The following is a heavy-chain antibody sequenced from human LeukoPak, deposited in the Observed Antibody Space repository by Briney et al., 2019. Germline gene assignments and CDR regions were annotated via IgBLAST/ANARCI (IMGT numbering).Heavy chain of an antibody. CDR1: GYTFTGYY. CDR2: INPNSGGT. J-gene: IGHJ4*02. CDR3: ARDLIAAAGTLYYFDY. D-gene: IGHD6-13*01. Sequence: ASVKVSCKASGYTFTGYYMHWVRQAPGQGLEWMGWINPNSGGTNYAQKFQGRVTMTGDTSISTAYMELSRLRSDDTAVYYCARDLIAAAGTLYYFDYWGQGTLVTVSS. V-gene: IGHV1-2*02.